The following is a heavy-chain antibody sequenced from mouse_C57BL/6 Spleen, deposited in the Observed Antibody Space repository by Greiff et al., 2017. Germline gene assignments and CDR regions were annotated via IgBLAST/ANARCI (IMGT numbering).Heavy chain of an antibody. CDR1: GYTFTSYW. CDR2: IYPGSGST. Sequence: QVQLQQPGAELVKPGASVKMSCKASGYTFTSYWITWVKQRPGQGLAWIGDIYPGSGSTNYNEKFKSKATLTVDTSSSTAYMQLSSLTSEDSAVYYCARDSSGYPWFAYWGQGTLVTVSA. J-gene: IGHJ3*01. V-gene: IGHV1-55*01. CDR3: ARDSSGYPWFAY. D-gene: IGHD3-2*02.